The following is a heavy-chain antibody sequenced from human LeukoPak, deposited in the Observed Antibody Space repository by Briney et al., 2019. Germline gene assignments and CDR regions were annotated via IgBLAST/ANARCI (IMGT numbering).Heavy chain of an antibody. CDR2: ISWDGSTT. CDR3: AKDPFPKRLYSYGPSIDY. Sequence: GGSLRLSCAASGFTFDDYSMHWIRLAPGKGLEWVSFISWDGSTTYYADSVKGRFTISRDKSKNSLYLQMNSLRAEDTAVYYCAKDPFPKRLYSYGPSIDYWGQGTLVTVSS. J-gene: IGHJ4*02. D-gene: IGHD5-18*01. V-gene: IGHV3-43D*04. CDR1: GFTFDDYS.